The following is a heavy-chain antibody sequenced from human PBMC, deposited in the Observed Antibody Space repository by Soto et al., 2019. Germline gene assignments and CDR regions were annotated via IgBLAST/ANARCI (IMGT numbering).Heavy chain of an antibody. CDR1: GGTFSSYA. V-gene: IGHV1-69*13. Sequence: SVKVSCKASGGTFSSYAISWVRQAPGQGLEWMGGIIPIFGTANYAQKFQGRVTITADESTSTAYMELSSLRSEDTAVYYCARADKYYGSGKVDYWGQGNLVTVSS. CDR2: IIPIFGTA. CDR3: ARADKYYGSGKVDY. J-gene: IGHJ4*02. D-gene: IGHD3-10*01.